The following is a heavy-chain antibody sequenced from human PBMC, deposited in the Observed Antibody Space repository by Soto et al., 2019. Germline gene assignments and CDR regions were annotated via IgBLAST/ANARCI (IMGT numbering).Heavy chain of an antibody. D-gene: IGHD2-15*01. V-gene: IGHV4-30-4*01. Sequence: SETLSLTCTVSGGSISSGDYYWSWIRQPPGKGLEWIGYIYYSGSTYYNPSLKSRVTISVDTSKNQFSLKLSSVTAADTAVYYCAREAVVVAAYGNWFDPWGQGTLVT. CDR3: AREAVVVAAYGNWFDP. CDR1: GGSISSGDYY. CDR2: IYYSGST. J-gene: IGHJ5*02.